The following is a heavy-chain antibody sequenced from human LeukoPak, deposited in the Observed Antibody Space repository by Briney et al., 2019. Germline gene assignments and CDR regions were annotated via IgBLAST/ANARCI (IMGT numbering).Heavy chain of an antibody. CDR3: AKGYCCGTSCYIAGDSFDY. CDR2: ISSSSAYI. J-gene: IGHJ4*02. D-gene: IGHD2-2*02. CDR1: GFTFSSYS. V-gene: IGHV3-21*01. Sequence: GGSLRLSCAASGFTFSSYSMNWGRQAPWKGLEWISSISSSSAYIYYADSVKGRFTISRDNAKNSLYLQMNSLRAEDTAVYYGAKGYCCGTSCYIAGDSFDYWGQGTVVTVSS.